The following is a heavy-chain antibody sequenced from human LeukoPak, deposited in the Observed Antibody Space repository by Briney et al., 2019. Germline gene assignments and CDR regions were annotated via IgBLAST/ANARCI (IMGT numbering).Heavy chain of an antibody. V-gene: IGHV1-69*06. Sequence: SVKVSCKASGGTFSSYAISWVRQAPGQGLEWMGGIIPIFGTANNAHKFQRRVTITADKSTSTGHMELSTVRSEDTAVYYWACFDWNDLNWFDPWGQGTLVTVSS. D-gene: IGHD1-1*01. CDR1: GGTFSSYA. CDR2: IIPIFGTA. J-gene: IGHJ5*02. CDR3: ACFDWNDLNWFDP.